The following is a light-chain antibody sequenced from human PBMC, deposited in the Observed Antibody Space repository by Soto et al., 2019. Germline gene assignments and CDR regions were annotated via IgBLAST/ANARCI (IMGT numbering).Light chain of an antibody. CDR3: QHYDSSHLT. Sequence: EAVLTQSPGTLSLSPGQRAILSCRASQSVNTRDLAWYQQKHGQAPRILISGASSRATGIPGRFSGWGSETDFTLILNGLEAADFAVYYCQHYDSSHLTVGGETKVEI. J-gene: IGKJ4*02. V-gene: IGKV3-20*01. CDR2: GAS. CDR1: QSVNTRD.